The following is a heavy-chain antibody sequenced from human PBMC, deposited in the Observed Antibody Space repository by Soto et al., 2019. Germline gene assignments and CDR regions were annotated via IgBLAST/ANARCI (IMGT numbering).Heavy chain of an antibody. CDR3: AIQDCTNDVCLEAAVTVGGALES. Sequence: EVQLVQSGGGLAQPGKSLRLSCAASGFTFRKFWMHWVRQVPGKGPWGASYIGVDGTTTDYATSVKGRFTISRDNAKDTLYLQMDSLRAEDTAVYYCAIQDCTNDVCLEAAVTVGGALESWGQGTLVTVSS. V-gene: IGHV3-74*01. CDR1: GFTFRKFW. D-gene: IGHD2-8*01. CDR2: IGVDGTTT. J-gene: IGHJ1*01.